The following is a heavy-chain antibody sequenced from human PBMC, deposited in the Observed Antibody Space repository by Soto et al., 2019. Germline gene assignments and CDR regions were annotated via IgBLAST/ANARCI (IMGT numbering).Heavy chain of an antibody. CDR1: GDSVSSNSAA. Sequence: SQTLSLTCAISGDSVSSNSAAWNWIRQSPSRGLEWLGRTYYRSKWYNDYAVSVKSRITINPDTSKNQFSLQLNSVTPEDTAVYYCARDPSSITIFGVVTARDDYGMDVWGQGTTVTVSS. CDR3: ARDPSSITIFGVVTARDDYGMDV. J-gene: IGHJ6*02. V-gene: IGHV6-1*01. D-gene: IGHD3-3*01. CDR2: TYYRSKWYN.